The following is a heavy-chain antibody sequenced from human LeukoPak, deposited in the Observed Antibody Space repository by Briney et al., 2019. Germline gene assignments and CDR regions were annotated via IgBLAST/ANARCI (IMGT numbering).Heavy chain of an antibody. V-gene: IGHV3-66*01. D-gene: IGHD6-13*01. J-gene: IGHJ4*02. Sequence: GGSLRLSCAASGFTISSNYMSWVRQAPGKGLEWVSVIYSGGSTYYADSVKGRFTISRDNSKNTLYLQMNSLRAEDTAVYYCARGPRSSWSPFDYWGQETLVTVSS. CDR1: GFTISSNY. CDR2: IYSGGST. CDR3: ARGPRSSWSPFDY.